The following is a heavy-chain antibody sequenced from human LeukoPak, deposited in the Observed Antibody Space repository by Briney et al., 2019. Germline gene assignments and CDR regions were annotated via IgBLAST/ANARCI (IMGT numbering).Heavy chain of an antibody. CDR2: IRYDGSNE. CDR3: AKDHSSGWSTLSYFDL. Sequence: QPGGSLRLSCAASGFTFSNYGMPWVRPAPGKGLEWVAFIRYDGSNEYYADSVKGRFTISRDNSKNTLYLQMNSLRTEDTAVYYCAKDHSSGWSTLSYFDLWGRGTLVTVSS. D-gene: IGHD6-19*01. V-gene: IGHV3-30*02. CDR1: GFTFSNYG. J-gene: IGHJ2*01.